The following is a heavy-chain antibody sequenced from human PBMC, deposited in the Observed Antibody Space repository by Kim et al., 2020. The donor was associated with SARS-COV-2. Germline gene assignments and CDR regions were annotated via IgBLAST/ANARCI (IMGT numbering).Heavy chain of an antibody. CDR2: MYYSGST. CDR3: AREDVGSGTYYNWFDP. J-gene: IGHJ5*02. V-gene: IGHV4-59*01. D-gene: IGHD3-10*01. Sequence: SETLSLTCTVSGGSMSSYWSWIRQPPGKGLEWIGYMYYSGSTNYNPSLKSRVTISVDTSKNQFSLNLRSVIPADTAVYYCAREDVGSGTYYNWFDPWGQG. CDR1: GGSMSSY.